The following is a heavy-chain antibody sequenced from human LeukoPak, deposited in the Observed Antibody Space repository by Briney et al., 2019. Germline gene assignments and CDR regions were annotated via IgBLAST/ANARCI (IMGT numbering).Heavy chain of an antibody. J-gene: IGHJ4*02. Sequence: GGSLRLSCVASGFTFSFYWMGWVRQAPGKGVEWVANIKEDGSEKYYVDSVKGRFTISRDNAKNSLYLQMNSLRAEDTAVYYCARDEHQYYSESSGRFDYWGQGTLVTVSS. CDR2: IKEDGSEK. V-gene: IGHV3-7*01. CDR3: ARDEHQYYSESSGRFDY. D-gene: IGHD3-22*01. CDR1: GFTFSFYW.